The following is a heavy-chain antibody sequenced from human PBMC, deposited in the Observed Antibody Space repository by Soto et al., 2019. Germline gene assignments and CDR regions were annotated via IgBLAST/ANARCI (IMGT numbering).Heavy chain of an antibody. CDR3: ASVPSPIAAAQRGDF. V-gene: IGHV3-33*01. J-gene: IGHJ4*01. CDR2: IYYDGSNK. D-gene: IGHD6-13*01. CDR1: GFTFSSFG. Sequence: QVQLVESGGGVVQPGRSLRLSCAASGFTFSSFGMHWVRQGPGKGLEWVALIYYDGSNKYYADSVKGRFTISRDNSKSTLYLQMNSLRAEDTAVYYCASVPSPIAAAQRGDFWGHGTLVTVSS.